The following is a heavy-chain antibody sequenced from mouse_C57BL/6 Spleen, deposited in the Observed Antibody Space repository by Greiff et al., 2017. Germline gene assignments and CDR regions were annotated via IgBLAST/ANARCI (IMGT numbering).Heavy chain of an antibody. CDR3: AREGYYGSSYVFAY. V-gene: IGHV1-62-2*01. CDR1: GYTFTEYT. J-gene: IGHJ3*01. Sequence: VQGVESGAELVKPGASVKLSCKASGYTFTEYTIHWVKPRSGQGLEWIGWFYPGSGSIKYNEKFKDKATLTADKSSSTVYMELSRLTSEDSAVYFCAREGYYGSSYVFAYWGQGTLVTVSA. CDR2: FYPGSGSI. D-gene: IGHD1-1*01.